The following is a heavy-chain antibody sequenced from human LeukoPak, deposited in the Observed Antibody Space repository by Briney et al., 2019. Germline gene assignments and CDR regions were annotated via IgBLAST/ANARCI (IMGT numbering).Heavy chain of an antibody. J-gene: IGHJ3*02. Sequence: PGGSLRLSCADSGLTISNNWMSWVRQAPGKGLEWVANIKLDGSEQYYVDSVKGRFTISRDNGKNLLYLQMNSLRAEDTAVYYCARVGSPDSSSPFFDIWGQGTMVTVSS. D-gene: IGHD6-13*01. V-gene: IGHV3-7*01. CDR1: GLTISNNW. CDR3: ARVGSPDSSSPFFDI. CDR2: IKLDGSEQ.